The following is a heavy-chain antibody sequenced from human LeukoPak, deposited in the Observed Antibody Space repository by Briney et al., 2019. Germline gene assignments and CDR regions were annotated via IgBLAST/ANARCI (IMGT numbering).Heavy chain of an antibody. CDR2: ISFDGNNK. J-gene: IGHJ4*02. CDR3: ARDANERVVAAAYYDY. V-gene: IGHV3-30*03. Sequence: GGSLRLSCAASGFSFSSYWMAWVRQAPGKGLEWVALISFDGNNKYYADSVKGRFTISRDNSKNTLYLQMDSLRVDDTAVYYCARDANERVVAAAYYDYWGQGTLVTVSS. CDR1: GFSFSSYW. D-gene: IGHD2-15*01.